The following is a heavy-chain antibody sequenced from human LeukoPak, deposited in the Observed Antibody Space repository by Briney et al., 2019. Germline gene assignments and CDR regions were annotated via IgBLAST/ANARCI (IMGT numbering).Heavy chain of an antibody. CDR2: IYSGGST. D-gene: IGHD2-21*02. Sequence: GGSLRFSCAASGFTVSSNYMSWVRQAPGKGLEWVSVIYSGGSTYYADSVKGRFTISRDNSKNTLYLQMNSLRAEDTAVYYCAREGRNCGGDCYSEDYYYYGMDVWGQGTTVTVSS. CDR1: GFTVSSNY. V-gene: IGHV3-53*01. CDR3: AREGRNCGGDCYSEDYYYYGMDV. J-gene: IGHJ6*02.